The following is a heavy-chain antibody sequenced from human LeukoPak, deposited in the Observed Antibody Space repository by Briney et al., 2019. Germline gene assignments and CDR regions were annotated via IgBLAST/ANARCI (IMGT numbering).Heavy chain of an antibody. J-gene: IGHJ4*02. CDR1: GFTFSSYS. CDR2: ISGSSNSI. Sequence: GGSLRLSCAASGFTFSSYSMNRVRQTPGKGLEWVSFISGSSNSISYADSVKGRFSVSRDNAKNSLYLQMNSLRDEDTAVYYCARQFDSWGQGTPVTVSS. V-gene: IGHV3-48*02. CDR3: ARQFDS.